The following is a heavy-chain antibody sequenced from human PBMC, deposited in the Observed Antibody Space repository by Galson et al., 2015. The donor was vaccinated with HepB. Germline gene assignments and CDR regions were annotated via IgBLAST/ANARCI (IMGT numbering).Heavy chain of an antibody. CDR3: TRGRGTTGRHYFDN. Sequence: SLRLSCAASGFTVNSNYLSWARQAPGKGLEWVSRIYGGGTTKYGDSVKGRFTISRDSSKNTVYLQMNRLRRDDTAVYYCTRGRGTTGRHYFDNWGQGTLVAVSS. CDR1: GFTVNSNY. D-gene: IGHD3-16*01. CDR2: IYGGGTT. J-gene: IGHJ4*02. V-gene: IGHV3-53*05.